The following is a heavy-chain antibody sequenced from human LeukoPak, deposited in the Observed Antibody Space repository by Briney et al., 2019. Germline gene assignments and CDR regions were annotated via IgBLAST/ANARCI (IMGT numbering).Heavy chain of an antibody. D-gene: IGHD2-15*01. CDR1: GGSISSGDYY. Sequence: SQTLSLTCTVSGGSISSGDYYWSWIRQPPGKGLEWIGYIYYSGRTYYNPSLNSRVTISVDTSKNQFSLKLSSVTAADTAVYYCAGHFYCSGGSCYSNWFDPWGQGTLVTASS. CDR3: AGHFYCSGGSCYSNWFDP. CDR2: IYYSGRT. V-gene: IGHV4-30-4*08. J-gene: IGHJ5*02.